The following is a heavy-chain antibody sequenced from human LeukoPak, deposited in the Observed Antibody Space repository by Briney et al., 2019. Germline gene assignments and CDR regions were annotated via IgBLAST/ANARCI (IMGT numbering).Heavy chain of an antibody. Sequence: ASVKVSCKASGYTFTGYYMHWVRQAPGQGPEWMGWINPNSGGTNYAQKFQGRVTMTRDTSISTAYMELSRLRSDDTAVYYCAREGIVVVPAADNWFDPWGQGTLVTVSS. D-gene: IGHD2-2*01. CDR1: GYTFTGYY. CDR2: INPNSGGT. J-gene: IGHJ5*02. CDR3: AREGIVVVPAADNWFDP. V-gene: IGHV1-2*02.